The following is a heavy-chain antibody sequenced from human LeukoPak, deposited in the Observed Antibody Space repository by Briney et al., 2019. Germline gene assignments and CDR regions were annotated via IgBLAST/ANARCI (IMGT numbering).Heavy chain of an antibody. Sequence: SETLSLTCTVSGYSISRGYYWGWIRQPPGKGLEWIGSIYHSGSTYYNPSLKSRVTISVDTSKNQFSLKLSSVTAADTAVYYCARHYSGNYYRGDFSYWGQGTLVTVSS. CDR1: GYSISRGYY. CDR2: IYHSGST. D-gene: IGHD1-26*01. J-gene: IGHJ4*02. V-gene: IGHV4-38-2*02. CDR3: ARHYSGNYYRGDFSY.